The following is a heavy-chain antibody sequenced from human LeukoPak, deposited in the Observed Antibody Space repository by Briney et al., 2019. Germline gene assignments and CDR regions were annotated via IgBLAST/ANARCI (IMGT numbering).Heavy chain of an antibody. D-gene: IGHD2-8*02. J-gene: IGHJ4*02. CDR2: IYYSGTT. CDR3: ARAGPTSRPFDY. Sequence: SETLSLTCTVSGGSITSGYFWGWIRQPPGKGLEWIGNIYYSGTTHYNPSLESRVTISVDTSENQFSLRLSSVTAADTAVYYCARAGPTSRPFDYWGQGTLVTVSS. CDR1: GGSITSGYF. V-gene: IGHV4-39*07.